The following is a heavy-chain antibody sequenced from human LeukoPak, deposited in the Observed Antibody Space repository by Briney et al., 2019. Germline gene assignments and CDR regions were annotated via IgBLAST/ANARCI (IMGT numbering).Heavy chain of an antibody. V-gene: IGHV3-7*02. Sequence: GGSLRLSCAASGFTFSNYRMSWVRQAPGKGLEWVANIKQDGSEKYYVDSVKGRFTISRDNAKKSLYLQMNSLRAEDTAVYYCATGGNSLAYWGQGTLVTVSS. CDR1: GFTFSNYR. CDR3: ATGGNSLAY. J-gene: IGHJ4*02. CDR2: IKQDGSEK. D-gene: IGHD1-26*01.